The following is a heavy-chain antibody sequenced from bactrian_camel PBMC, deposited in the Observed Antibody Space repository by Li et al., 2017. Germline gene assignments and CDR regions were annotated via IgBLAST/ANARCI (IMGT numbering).Heavy chain of an antibody. CDR3: KTYGPTWCATGS. D-gene: IGHD2*01. CDR2: INSDGYP. CDR1: GYTSTFDC. Sequence: VQLVESGGGSVQAGGSLRLSCAVSGYTSTFDCVAWFRQAPGMATEGIATINSDGYPNYANSVQGRFTISKDYARYRLYLQMDSLKPEDTAMYVCKTYGPTWCATGSWGRGTQVTVS. V-gene: IGHV3S53*01. J-gene: IGHJ6*01.